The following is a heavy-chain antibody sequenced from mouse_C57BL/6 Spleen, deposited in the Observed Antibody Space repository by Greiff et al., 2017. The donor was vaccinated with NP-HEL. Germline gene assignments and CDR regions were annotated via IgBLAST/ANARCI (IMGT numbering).Heavy chain of an antibody. D-gene: IGHD1-1*02. CDR3: ARGELWPGIWFAY. V-gene: IGHV1-80*01. J-gene: IGHJ3*01. Sequence: QVQLQQSGAELVKPGASVKISCKASGYAFSSYWMNWVKQRPGKGLEWIGQIYPGDGDTNYNGKFKGKATLTADKSSSTAYMQLSSLTSEESAVYFCARGELWPGIWFAYWGQGTLVTVSA. CDR1: GYAFSSYW. CDR2: IYPGDGDT.